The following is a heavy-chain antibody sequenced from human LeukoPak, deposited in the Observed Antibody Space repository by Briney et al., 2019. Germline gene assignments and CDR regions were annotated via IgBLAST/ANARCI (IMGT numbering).Heavy chain of an antibody. CDR2: IIPIFGTA. CDR3: ARGRSTYYYDSSGYYYPDY. Sequence: GASVKVSCKASGYIFTDYYMHWVRQAPGQGLEWMGGIIPIFGTANYAQKFQGRVTITADKSTSTAYMELSSLRSEDTAVYYCARGRSTYYYDSSGYYYPDYWGQGTLVTVSS. D-gene: IGHD3-22*01. V-gene: IGHV1-69*06. J-gene: IGHJ4*02. CDR1: GYIFTDYY.